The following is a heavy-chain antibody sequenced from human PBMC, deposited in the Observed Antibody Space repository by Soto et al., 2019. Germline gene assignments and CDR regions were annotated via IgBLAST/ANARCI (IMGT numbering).Heavy chain of an antibody. V-gene: IGHV1-3*04. CDR3: ARDWTHYDSNGPGDY. Sequence: ASVKVSCKASGYTFSNYPMHWVRQAPGQRLEWMGWINTGNGDTKYSQKFQGRVTITRDTSAITAYMELSSLRSEDTAVYYCARDWTHYDSNGPGDYWGQGTLVTVSS. CDR1: GYTFSNYP. CDR2: INTGNGDT. J-gene: IGHJ4*02. D-gene: IGHD3-22*01.